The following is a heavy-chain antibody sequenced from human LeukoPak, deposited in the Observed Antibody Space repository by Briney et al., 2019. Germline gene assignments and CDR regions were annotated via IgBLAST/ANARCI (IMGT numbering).Heavy chain of an antibody. V-gene: IGHV1-2*02. Sequence: ASVTVSCKASGYTFTAYYFHWVRHAPGQELEWMGWINPNSGGTTYAQKFQGRVTLTRDTSISTTYMELSNLSYDDTAVYYCARNGRGTYDYWGQGTLVTVSS. J-gene: IGHJ4*02. CDR3: ARNGRGTYDY. CDR2: INPNSGGT. CDR1: GYTFTAYY. D-gene: IGHD3-16*01.